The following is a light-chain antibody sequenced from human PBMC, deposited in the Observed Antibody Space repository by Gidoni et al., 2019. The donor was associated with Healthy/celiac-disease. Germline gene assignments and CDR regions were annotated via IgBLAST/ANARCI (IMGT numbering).Light chain of an antibody. Sequence: DIQMTQSPSTLSASVGDRVTITCRASQHISSWLAWYQQKPGQAPKLLIYKASSLESGVPSRFSGSGSGTEFTLTISSLQPDDFATYYCQQYNSYSGSFTFGPGTKVDIK. CDR3: QQYNSYSGSFT. CDR1: QHISSW. J-gene: IGKJ3*01. CDR2: KAS. V-gene: IGKV1-5*03.